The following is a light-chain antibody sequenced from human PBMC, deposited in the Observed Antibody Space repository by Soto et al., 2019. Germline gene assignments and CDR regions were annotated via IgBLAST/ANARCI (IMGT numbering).Light chain of an antibody. CDR3: QQSYSTPRT. CDR2: AAS. J-gene: IGKJ1*01. Sequence: DIQMTQSPSSLSASVGDRVTITCRASQSISSYLNWYQQKPGKAPKLLIYAASSLQSGVPSRFSGSGAGTDFTLTIGSLQPEDFATYYCQQSYSTPRTFGHGTKLDIK. V-gene: IGKV1-39*01. CDR1: QSISSY.